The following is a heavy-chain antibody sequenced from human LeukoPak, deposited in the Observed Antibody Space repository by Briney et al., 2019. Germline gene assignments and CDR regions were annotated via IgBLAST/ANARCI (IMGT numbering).Heavy chain of an antibody. D-gene: IGHD1-26*01. V-gene: IGHV1-46*01. CDR3: ASVGSVGATEYAFDI. Sequence: ASVKVSCKASGYTFTSYYMHWVRQAPGQGLEWMGIINPSGGSTSYAQKFQGRVTMTRDTPTSTVYMELSSLRSEDTAVYYCASVGSVGATEYAFDIWGQGTMVTVSS. J-gene: IGHJ3*02. CDR2: INPSGGST. CDR1: GYTFTSYY.